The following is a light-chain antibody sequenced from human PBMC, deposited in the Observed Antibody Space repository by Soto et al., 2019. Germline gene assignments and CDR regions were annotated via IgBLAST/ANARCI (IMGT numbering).Light chain of an antibody. J-gene: IGKJ1*01. Sequence: DIQMTQSPSSLSASIGDRVTITCRASQSISSWLAWYQQKPGKAPKLLIYKASSLESGVPSRFSGSGSGTDFTLTISRLEPEDFAVYYCQQYGSSGTFGQGTKVDI. V-gene: IGKV1-5*03. CDR3: QQYGSSGT. CDR1: QSISSW. CDR2: KAS.